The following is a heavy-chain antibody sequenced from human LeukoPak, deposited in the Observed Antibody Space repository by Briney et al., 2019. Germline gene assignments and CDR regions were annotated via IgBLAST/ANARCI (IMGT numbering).Heavy chain of an antibody. CDR1: GYTFSGYY. J-gene: IGHJ5*02. CDR3: ARHTVTTYNWFDP. CDR2: INPNSGGT. V-gene: IGHV1-2*02. Sequence: ASVKVSCKASGYTFSGYYMHWVRQVPGQGLEWRGWINPNSGGTNYAHKFQGRVTMTRVTSISTAYMELSRLRSDDTAVYYCARHTVTTYNWFDPWGQGTLVTVSS. D-gene: IGHD4-11*01.